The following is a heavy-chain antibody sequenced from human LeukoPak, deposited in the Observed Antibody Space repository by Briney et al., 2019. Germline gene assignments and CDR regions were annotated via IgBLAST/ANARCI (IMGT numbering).Heavy chain of an antibody. V-gene: IGHV1-69*05. D-gene: IGHD4-11*01. CDR1: GGTFSSYA. CDR3: AQTLTTGAYYFDY. CDR2: IIPIFGTA. Sequence: SVKVSCKASGGTFSSYAISWVRQAPGQGLEWMGGIIPIFGTANYAQKFQGRVTITTDESTSTAYMELSSLRSGDTAVYYCAQTLTTGAYYFDYWGQGTLVTVSS. J-gene: IGHJ4*02.